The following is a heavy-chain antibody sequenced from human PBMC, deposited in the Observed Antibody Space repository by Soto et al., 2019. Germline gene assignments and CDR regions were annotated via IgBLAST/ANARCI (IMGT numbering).Heavy chain of an antibody. J-gene: IGHJ5*02. D-gene: IGHD1-26*01. CDR3: ARDMHAGFTHYLDP. Sequence: TSEPLSPTFAVYCGSFSGYHWGWIRQFPGKGLEGIAYTSYTGNNNYNPSLQSRVTISMDTYKNQLSLKLTSMTAADTAVYYCARDMHAGFTHYLDPWGQGTMVTVSS. V-gene: IGHV4-59*01. CDR2: TSYTGNN. CDR1: CGSFSGYH.